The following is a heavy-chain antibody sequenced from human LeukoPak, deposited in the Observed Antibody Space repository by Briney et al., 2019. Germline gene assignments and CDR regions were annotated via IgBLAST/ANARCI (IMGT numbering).Heavy chain of an antibody. CDR1: GYTLTGYY. D-gene: IGHD1-1*01. J-gene: IGHJ6*03. CDR2: INPSSGGT. V-gene: IGHV1-2*02. CDR3: ARGGYWLERPYYYYMDV. Sequence: ASVKVSCKASGYTLTGYYMHWVRQAPGQGLEWMGWINPSSGGTNYAQKFQGRVTMTRDTSISTAYMELSRLRSDDTAVYYCARGGYWLERPYYYYMDVWGKGTTVTVSS.